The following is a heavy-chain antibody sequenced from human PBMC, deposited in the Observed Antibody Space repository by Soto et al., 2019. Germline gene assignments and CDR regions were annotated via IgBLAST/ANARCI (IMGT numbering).Heavy chain of an antibody. V-gene: IGHV3-9*01. CDR2: ISWNSGSI. CDR1: GFTFDDYA. D-gene: IGHD3-3*01. CDR3: AKDPGNYDSLYYFDY. Sequence: GGSLRLSCAASGFTFDDYAMHWVRQAPGKGLEWVSGISWNSGSIGYADSVKGRFTISRDNAKNSLYLQMNSLRAEDTALYYCAKDPGNYDSLYYFDYWGQGTLVTVSS. J-gene: IGHJ4*02.